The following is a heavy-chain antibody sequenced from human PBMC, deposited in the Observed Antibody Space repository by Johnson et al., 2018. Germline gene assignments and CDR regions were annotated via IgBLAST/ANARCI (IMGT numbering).Heavy chain of an antibody. Sequence: VQLVESGGGLVQPGRSLRLSCAASGFILDDYAMHWVRQTPGKGLEWVSGISWTSANIGYADSVKGRFTISRENALNSLYLKMNSLRTEDTALYYWARTSKEMCEAYSGSDCYTGNSFDIWGQGTMVTVSS. CDR2: ISWTSANI. V-gene: IGHV3-9*01. CDR3: ARTSKEMCEAYSGSDCYTGNSFDI. D-gene: IGHD2-21*02. CDR1: GFILDDYA. J-gene: IGHJ3*02.